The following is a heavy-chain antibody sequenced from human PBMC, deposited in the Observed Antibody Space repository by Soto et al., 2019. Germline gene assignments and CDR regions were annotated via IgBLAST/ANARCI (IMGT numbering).Heavy chain of an antibody. CDR3: ARVWGGAFDI. Sequence: SETLSLTCTVSGGSISSSNYYWGWIRQPPGKGLEWIGSIYYSGSTYYNPSLKSRVTISVDTSKNQFSLKLSSVTAADTAVYYCARVWGGAFDIWGQGTMVTVS. D-gene: IGHD3-10*01. CDR2: IYYSGST. V-gene: IGHV4-39*07. J-gene: IGHJ3*02. CDR1: GGSISSSNYY.